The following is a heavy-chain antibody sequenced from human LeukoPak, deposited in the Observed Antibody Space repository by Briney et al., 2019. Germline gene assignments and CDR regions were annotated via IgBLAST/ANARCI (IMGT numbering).Heavy chain of an antibody. Sequence: SETLYLTCTVSGGSISSSSYYWGWIRQPPGKGLEWIGSIYYSGSTYYNPSLKSRVTISVDTSKNQFSLKLSSVTAADTAVYYCARDDDILTGYDYWGQGTLVTVSS. CDR3: ARDDDILTGYDY. CDR1: GGSISSSSYY. CDR2: IYYSGST. V-gene: IGHV4-39*07. D-gene: IGHD3-9*01. J-gene: IGHJ4*02.